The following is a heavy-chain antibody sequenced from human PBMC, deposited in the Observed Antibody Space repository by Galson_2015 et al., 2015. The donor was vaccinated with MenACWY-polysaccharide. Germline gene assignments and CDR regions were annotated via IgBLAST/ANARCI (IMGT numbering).Heavy chain of an antibody. J-gene: IGHJ4*02. Sequence: SVKVSCKASGYTFSSYDINWVRQATGQGLEWMGWMNPNSGNSGYAQKFQGRVTMTRNTSISTAYMELSSLTSEDTAVYYCARGRRDTAVAVPAAVLLDYWGQGILVTVSS. V-gene: IGHV1-8*01. CDR3: ARGRRDTAVAVPAAVLLDY. D-gene: IGHD6-19*01. CDR2: MNPNSGNS. CDR1: GYTFSSYD.